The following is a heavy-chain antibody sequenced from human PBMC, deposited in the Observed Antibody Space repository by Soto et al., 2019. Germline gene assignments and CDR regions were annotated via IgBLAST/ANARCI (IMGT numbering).Heavy chain of an antibody. J-gene: IGHJ6*02. CDR2: IYYSGST. CDR3: ARGVVVTATPRVYYYYGMDV. V-gene: IGHV4-31*03. CDR1: GGSISSGGYY. D-gene: IGHD2-21*02. Sequence: QVQLQESGPGLVKPSQTLSLTCTVSGGSISSGGYYWSWICQHPGKGLEWIGYIYYSGSTYYDPSLKSRVTISVDTSKNQFSLKLSSVTAADTAVYYCARGVVVTATPRVYYYYGMDVWGQGTTVTVSS.